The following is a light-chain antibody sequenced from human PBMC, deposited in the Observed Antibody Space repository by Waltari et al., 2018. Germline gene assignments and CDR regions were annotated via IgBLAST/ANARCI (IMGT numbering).Light chain of an antibody. Sequence: EIVLTQSPANLSLSPGERATLSCRASQDIDDLLTWFQQRPGQVPRLLIYGASNRAADIPARFSGSVSGKDFILTISSLEPEDFAVYYCQQRINWPLTFGGGTTVDIK. V-gene: IGKV3D-11*01. J-gene: IGKJ4*01. CDR1: QDIDDL. CDR2: GAS. CDR3: QQRINWPLT.